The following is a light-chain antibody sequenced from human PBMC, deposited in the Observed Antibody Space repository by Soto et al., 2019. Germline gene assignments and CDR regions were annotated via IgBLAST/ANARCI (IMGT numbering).Light chain of an antibody. J-gene: IGLJ2*01. CDR1: SSNIGSNT. Sequence: QSVLTQPPSASGTPGQRVTISCSGSSSNIGSNTVNWYQQPPGTAPKLLIYSNNQQPSGVPDRFSGSKSGTSASLAISGLQSEDEDDYYCAAWDDSLNGPVFGGGTKLTVL. CDR3: AAWDDSLNGPV. CDR2: SNN. V-gene: IGLV1-44*01.